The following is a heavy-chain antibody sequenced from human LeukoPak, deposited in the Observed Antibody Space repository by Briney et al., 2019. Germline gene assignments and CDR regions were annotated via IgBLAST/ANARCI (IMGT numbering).Heavy chain of an antibody. V-gene: IGHV3-48*03. J-gene: IGHJ4*02. CDR3: ARPKAYCSSSSCYLIEY. D-gene: IGHD2-2*01. Sequence: GGSLRLSCAVSRFTFSSYEMNWVRQAPGKGLEWVPYISSSGSTIYYADSVKGRFTSSRDNAKNSLYLQMNSLRAEDTAVYYCARPKAYCSSSSCYLIEYWGQGTLVTVSS. CDR1: RFTFSSYE. CDR2: ISSSGSTI.